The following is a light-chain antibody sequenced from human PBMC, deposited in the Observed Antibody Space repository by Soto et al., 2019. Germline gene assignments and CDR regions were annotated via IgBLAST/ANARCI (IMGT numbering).Light chain of an antibody. CDR3: QRYDSTPPT. V-gene: IGKV3-20*01. CDR1: QSVNSNY. Sequence: EIVLTQSPGTLSFSPGERATLSCRASQSVNSNYLAWYQRKPGQAPRLLIYGASNRATDLPYRFSDSGSGQDLTPTITRQEAEDCAVYYCQRYDSTPPTFGQGTKVEVK. J-gene: IGKJ1*01. CDR2: GAS.